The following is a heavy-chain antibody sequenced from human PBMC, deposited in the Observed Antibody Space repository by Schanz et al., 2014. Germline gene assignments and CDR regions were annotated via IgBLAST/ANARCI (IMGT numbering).Heavy chain of an antibody. Sequence: QVQLVESGGGVVQPGGSLRLSCAASGFTFSSYGMHWVRQAPGKGLEWVSVIHDRGNTYSADSVKGRFTIARDTSENTVYLQMNSLRTEDTAVYFCAKSYDTSGYSGFDYWGQGTLVTVSS. V-gene: IGHV3-NL1*01. CDR2: IHDRGNT. CDR1: GFTFSSYG. CDR3: AKSYDTSGYSGFDY. D-gene: IGHD3-22*01. J-gene: IGHJ4*02.